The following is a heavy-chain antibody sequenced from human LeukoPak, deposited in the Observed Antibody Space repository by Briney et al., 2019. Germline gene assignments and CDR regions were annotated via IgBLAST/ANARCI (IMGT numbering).Heavy chain of an antibody. CDR1: GGSFSGYY. Sequence: SETLSLTCAVYGGSFSGYYWSWIRQPPGKGLECIGEINHSGSTNYNPSLKSRVTISVDTSKNQFSLKLSSVTAADTAVYYCARGLDSKPTRYFDYWGQGTLVTVSS. J-gene: IGHJ4*02. CDR2: INHSGST. CDR3: ARGLDSKPTRYFDY. V-gene: IGHV4-34*01. D-gene: IGHD1-1*01.